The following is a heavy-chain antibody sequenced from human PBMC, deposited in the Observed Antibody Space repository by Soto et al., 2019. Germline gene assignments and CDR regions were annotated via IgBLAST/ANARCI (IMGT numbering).Heavy chain of an antibody. V-gene: IGHV5-51*01. Sequence: PGESLKISCKASGYSFTIYWIAWVRQMPGKGLEWMGIIYPGDSDTRYNPSFQGQVTISADKSISTAYLQWSSLKASDTAMYYCARTLDQISSTGMDVWGQGTTVTVSS. CDR2: IYPGDSDT. D-gene: IGHD6-6*01. CDR1: GYSFTIYW. J-gene: IGHJ6*02. CDR3: ARTLDQISSTGMDV.